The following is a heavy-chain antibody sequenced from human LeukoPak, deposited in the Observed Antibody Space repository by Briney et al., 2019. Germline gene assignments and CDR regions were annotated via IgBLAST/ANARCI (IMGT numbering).Heavy chain of an antibody. V-gene: IGHV4-59*01. Sequence: PSETLSLTCTVSGGSISSYYWSWIRQPPGKGLEWIGYIYYSGSTNYNPSLKSRVTISVDTSKNQFSLKLSSVTAADTAVYYCARAPIDSSGYRFDPWGQGTLVTVSS. CDR3: ARAPIDSSGYRFDP. CDR1: GGSISSYY. J-gene: IGHJ5*02. D-gene: IGHD3-22*01. CDR2: IYYSGST.